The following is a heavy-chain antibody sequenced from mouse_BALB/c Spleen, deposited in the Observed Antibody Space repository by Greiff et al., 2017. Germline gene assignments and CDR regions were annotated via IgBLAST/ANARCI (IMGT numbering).Heavy chain of an antibody. Sequence: EVQLVESGGGLVKPGGSLKLSCAASGFTFSSYAMSWVRQSPEKRLEWVAEISSGGSYTYYPDTVTGRFTISRDNAKNTLYLEMSSLRSEDTAMYYCARPGTGWYFDVWGAGTTVTVSS. CDR2: ISSGGSYT. V-gene: IGHV5-9-4*01. J-gene: IGHJ1*01. D-gene: IGHD4-1*01. CDR1: GFTFSSYA. CDR3: ARPGTGWYFDV.